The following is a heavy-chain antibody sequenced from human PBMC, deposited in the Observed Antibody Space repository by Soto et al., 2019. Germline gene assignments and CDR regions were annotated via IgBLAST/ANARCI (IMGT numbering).Heavy chain of an antibody. CDR2: IYYSGST. CDR3: ASVPPRACGNVDY. Sequence: SETLSLTCAVSGGSISSGDYYWSWIRQPPGKGLEWIGYIYYSGSTYYNPSLKSRGTISVDTSKNQFSLKLSSVTAADTAVYYCASVPPRACGNVDYWAHGTLVTVSS. J-gene: IGHJ4*01. V-gene: IGHV4-30-4*01. CDR1: GGSISSGDYY. D-gene: IGHD2-15*01.